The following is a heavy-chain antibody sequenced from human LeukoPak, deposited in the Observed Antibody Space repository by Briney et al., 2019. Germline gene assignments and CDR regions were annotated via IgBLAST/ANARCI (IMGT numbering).Heavy chain of an antibody. V-gene: IGHV5-51*01. CDR3: ARRGPLAGIAY. CDR1: GYSFTSYW. D-gene: IGHD6-19*01. Sequence: GEALKIPCKGSGYSFTSYWSGWGRQMPGKGLEWMGIIYPGDSDTRYSPSVQGQATISANKSISTAYLQWSRLKASDTAMYYCARRGPLAGIAYWGQGTLVTVSS. J-gene: IGHJ4*02. CDR2: IYPGDSDT.